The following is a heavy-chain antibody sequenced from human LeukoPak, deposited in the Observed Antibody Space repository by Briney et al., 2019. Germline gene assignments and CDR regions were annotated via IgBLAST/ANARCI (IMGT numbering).Heavy chain of an antibody. CDR3: ARKYPDHWFDP. J-gene: IGHJ5*02. CDR2: INHSGST. D-gene: IGHD6-6*01. V-gene: IGHV4-34*01. Sequence: SETLSLTCAVYGGSFSGYYWSWIRQPPGKGLEWIGEINHSGSTNYNPSLKSRVTISVDTSKNQFSLKLSSVTAADMAVYYCARKYPDHWFDPWGQGTLVTVSS. CDR1: GGSFSGYY.